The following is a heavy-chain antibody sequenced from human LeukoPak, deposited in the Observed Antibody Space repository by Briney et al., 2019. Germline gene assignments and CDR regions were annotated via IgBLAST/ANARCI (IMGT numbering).Heavy chain of an antibody. CDR1: GFTFSSYS. D-gene: IGHD1-26*01. V-gene: IGHV3-21*01. J-gene: IGHJ4*02. CDR3: ARDWELLREGSFDY. CDR2: ISSSSSYI. Sequence: PGGSLRLSCAASGFTFSSYSMNWVRQAPGKGLEWVSSISSSSSYIYYADSVKGRFTISRDNAKNSLYLQMNSLRAEDTAVYYCARDWELLREGSFDYWGQGTLVTVSS.